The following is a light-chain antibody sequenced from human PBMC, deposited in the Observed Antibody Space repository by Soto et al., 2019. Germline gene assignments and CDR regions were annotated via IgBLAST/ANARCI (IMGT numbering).Light chain of an antibody. CDR1: QGISNY. V-gene: IGKV1-27*01. CDR3: QKDNSAPWT. Sequence: DIRMTQSPSSLSTSVGDRVTITCRASQGISNYLAWYQQKPGKVPKLLIYAASTLQSGVPSRFSGSGSGTDFTLTISSLQPEDVATCYCQKDNSAPWTFGQGTKVEIK. CDR2: AAS. J-gene: IGKJ1*01.